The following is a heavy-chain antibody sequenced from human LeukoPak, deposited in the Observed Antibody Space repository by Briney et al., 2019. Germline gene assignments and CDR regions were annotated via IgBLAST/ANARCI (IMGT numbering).Heavy chain of an antibody. Sequence: GGSLGLSCAASGFTFSNSGMYWVRQAPGKGLEWVGVISYDGSNKYDEGSVKGRFTISRDNSKNTLYLQMNSLRAEDTAVYYCAGDLLSGYLDYWGQGTLVTVSS. CDR1: GFTFSNSG. CDR2: ISYDGSNK. J-gene: IGHJ4*02. D-gene: IGHD3-3*01. CDR3: AGDLLSGYLDY. V-gene: IGHV3-30*19.